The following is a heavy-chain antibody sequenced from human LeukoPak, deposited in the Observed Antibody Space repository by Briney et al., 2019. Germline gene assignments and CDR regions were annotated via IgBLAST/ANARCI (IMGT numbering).Heavy chain of an antibody. CDR1: EFTFSSHA. J-gene: IGHJ4*02. V-gene: IGHV3-23*01. CDR2: ISDSGGST. Sequence: GGSLRLSCAASEFTFSSHAMSWVRQAPGKGLEWVSAISDSGGSTYYADTVKGRFTISRDDSKNTLYLQMNSRRAEDTAVYYCAKESSSWSYFDYWGQGTLVTVSS. CDR3: AKESSSWSYFDY. D-gene: IGHD6-13*01.